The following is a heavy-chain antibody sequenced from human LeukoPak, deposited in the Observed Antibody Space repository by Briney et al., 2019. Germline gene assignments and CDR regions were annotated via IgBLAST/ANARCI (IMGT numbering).Heavy chain of an antibody. J-gene: IGHJ3*02. CDR3: ARLSQKASMVRGATWRAFDI. Sequence: SETLSLTCAVYGGSFSGYYWSWIRQPPGKGLEWIGEINHSGSTNYNPSLKSRVTISVDTSKNQFSLKLSSVTAADTAVYYCARLSQKASMVRGATWRAFDIWGQGTMVTVSS. V-gene: IGHV4-34*01. CDR2: INHSGST. CDR1: GGSFSGYY. D-gene: IGHD3-10*01.